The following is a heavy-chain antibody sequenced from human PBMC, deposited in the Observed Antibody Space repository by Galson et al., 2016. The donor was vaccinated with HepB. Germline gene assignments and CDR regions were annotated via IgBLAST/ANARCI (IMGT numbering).Heavy chain of an antibody. CDR1: RLTFSSYA. J-gene: IGHJ6*02. V-gene: IGHV3-23*01. Sequence: SLRLSCAASRLTFSSYAMSWVRQAPGKGLEWVSVISGSGGSTYYADSVKGRFTISRDNSKDTLYLQMNSLRAEDTAVYYCSKEGTIFGVVPYGMDVWGQGTKVIVSS. D-gene: IGHD3-3*01. CDR2: ISGSGGST. CDR3: SKEGTIFGVVPYGMDV.